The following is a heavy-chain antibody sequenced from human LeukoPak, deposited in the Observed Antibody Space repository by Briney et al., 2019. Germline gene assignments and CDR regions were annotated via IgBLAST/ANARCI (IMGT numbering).Heavy chain of an antibody. CDR3: AIFYGDYVYWDY. CDR1: GYTFTSYD. J-gene: IGHJ4*02. CDR2: INPSGGST. Sequence: GASVKVSCKASGYTFTSYDMHWVRQAPGQGLEWMGIINPSGGSTSYAQKFQGRVTMTRDMSTSTVYMELSSLRSEDTAVYYCAIFYGDYVYWDYWGQGTLVTVSS. V-gene: IGHV1-46*01. D-gene: IGHD4-17*01.